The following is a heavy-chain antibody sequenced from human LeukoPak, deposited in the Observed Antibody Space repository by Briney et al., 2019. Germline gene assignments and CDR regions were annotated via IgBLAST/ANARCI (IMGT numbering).Heavy chain of an antibody. CDR3: ARLYGSDDYYYYGMDV. Sequence: ASVKVSCKASGYTFTGYYMHWVRQAPGQGLEWMGWINPNSGGTNYAQKFQCRVTMTRDTSISTAYMELSRLRSDDTAVYYCARLYGSDDYYYYGMDVWGQGTTVTVSS. CDR2: INPNSGGT. CDR1: GYTFTGYY. D-gene: IGHD3-10*01. J-gene: IGHJ6*02. V-gene: IGHV1-2*02.